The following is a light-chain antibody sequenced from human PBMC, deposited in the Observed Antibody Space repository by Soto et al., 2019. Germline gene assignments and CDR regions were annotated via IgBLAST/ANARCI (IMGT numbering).Light chain of an antibody. Sequence: EIGLTQSPGTLSLSPGERATLSCRASQSVSSSYLAWYQQKPGQAPRLLIYGASSTATGIPDRFSGSWSGTDFTLTISRLEPEDFAVYYCQQYGSSPRTFGQGTKLEIK. CDR3: QQYGSSPRT. CDR1: QSVSSSY. V-gene: IGKV3-20*01. J-gene: IGKJ2*01. CDR2: GAS.